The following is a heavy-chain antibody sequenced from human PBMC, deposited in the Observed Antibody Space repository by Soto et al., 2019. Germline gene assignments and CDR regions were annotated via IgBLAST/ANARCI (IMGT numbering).Heavy chain of an antibody. Sequence: SETLSLTCAVYGGSFSGYYWSWIRQPPGKGLEWIGEINHSGSTNYNPSLKSRVTISVDTSKNQFSLKLSSVTAADTAVYYCARVNDYDSSGPFDYWGQGTLVTVYS. CDR1: GGSFSGYY. J-gene: IGHJ4*02. CDR2: INHSGST. D-gene: IGHD3-22*01. CDR3: ARVNDYDSSGPFDY. V-gene: IGHV4-34*01.